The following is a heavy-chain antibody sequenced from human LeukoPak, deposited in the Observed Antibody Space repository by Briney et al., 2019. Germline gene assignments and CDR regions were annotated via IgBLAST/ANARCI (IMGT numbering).Heavy chain of an antibody. CDR2: ISYDGSNK. Sequence: PGGSLRLSCAASGFTFSDYALGWVRQAPGKGLEWVAVISYDGSNKYYADSVKGRFTISRDNSKNTLYLQMNSLRAEDTAVYYCAKIKAADRAYSSGWYYYYGMDVWGQGTTVTVSS. CDR3: AKIKAADRAYSSGWYYYYGMDV. CDR1: GFTFSDYA. J-gene: IGHJ6*02. V-gene: IGHV3-30*18. D-gene: IGHD6-19*01.